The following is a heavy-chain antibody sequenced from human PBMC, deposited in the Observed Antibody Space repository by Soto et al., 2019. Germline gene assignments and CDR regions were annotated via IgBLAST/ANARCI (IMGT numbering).Heavy chain of an antibody. CDR1: GFTVSSNY. J-gene: IGHJ4*02. CDR3: GKDLPGSSDY. Sequence: GGSLRLSCAASGFTVSSNYMNWVRQAPGKGLEWVSVIYSGGSTYYADSVKGRFTISRDNSKNTLYLQMNSLRAEDTAVYYCGKDLPGSSDYWGQGTLVTVSS. CDR2: IYSGGST. V-gene: IGHV3-66*01.